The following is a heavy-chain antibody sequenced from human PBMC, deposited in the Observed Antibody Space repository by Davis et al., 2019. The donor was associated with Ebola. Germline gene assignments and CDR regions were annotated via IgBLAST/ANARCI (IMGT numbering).Heavy chain of an antibody. Sequence: PGGSLRLSCAASGLIFSSYGMHWVRQAPGKGLEWVAIISNDGSIKYYADSVKGRFTISRDNSKNTLYLQMISLRAEDTAVYYCARERDTRMEYYYGMDVWGKGTTVTVSS. J-gene: IGHJ6*04. CDR2: ISNDGSIK. CDR3: ARERDTRMEYYYGMDV. V-gene: IGHV3-30-3*01. D-gene: IGHD5-18*01. CDR1: GLIFSSYG.